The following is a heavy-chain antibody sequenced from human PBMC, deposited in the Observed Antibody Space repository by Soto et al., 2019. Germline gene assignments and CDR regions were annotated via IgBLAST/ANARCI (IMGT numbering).Heavy chain of an antibody. CDR1: GYTFTSYD. V-gene: IGHV1-8*01. Sequence: QVQLVQSGAEVKKPGASVKVSCKASGYTFTSYDINWVRQATGQGLEWMGWMNPNSGNTGYAQKFQGRVTMTRNTSISTAYMELSSLRSEDTAVYYCASTGYCSGCSCYAWYFDLWGRGTLVTVSS. CDR3: ASTGYCSGCSCYAWYFDL. CDR2: MNPNSGNT. J-gene: IGHJ2*01. D-gene: IGHD2-15*01.